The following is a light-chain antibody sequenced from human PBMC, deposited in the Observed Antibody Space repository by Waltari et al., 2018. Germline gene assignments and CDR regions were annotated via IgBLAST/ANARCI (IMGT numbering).Light chain of an antibody. V-gene: IGKV2-30*01. CDR2: RVS. Sequence: DVVMTQSPLSLPVTLGQPASIPCRSSQSLIYSDGNTFLTWFQQRPGQSPRRLIHRVSNRDSGVPDRFSGSGSDTDFTLKISRVEAEDVGIYYCMQYTHWPWTVGRGTRVEIK. J-gene: IGKJ1*01. CDR3: MQYTHWPWT. CDR1: QSLIYSDGNTF.